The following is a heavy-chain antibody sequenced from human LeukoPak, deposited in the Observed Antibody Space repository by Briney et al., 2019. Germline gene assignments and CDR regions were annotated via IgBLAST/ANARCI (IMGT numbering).Heavy chain of an antibody. V-gene: IGHV3-15*01. CDR3: TRDFNYANG. Sequence: GGSLRLSCAVSGFTSSDVWMTWVRQAPGKGLEWVGRLRSKVDDGTADYAMSVRGRFTISRDDSKNIVYLQMNSLKTEDTAVYYCTRDFNYANGWGQGTLVIVSS. D-gene: IGHD3-16*01. CDR2: LRSKVDDGTA. CDR1: GFTSSDVW. J-gene: IGHJ4*02.